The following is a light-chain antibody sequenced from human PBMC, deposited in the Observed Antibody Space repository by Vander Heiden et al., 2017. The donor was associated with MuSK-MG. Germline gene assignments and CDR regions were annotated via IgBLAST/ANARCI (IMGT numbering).Light chain of an antibody. CDR3: SSDTSSSTVV. CDR2: DVS. V-gene: IGLV2-14*01. Sequence: QSALPQPASVSGSPGQSITISCTGTSSDVGGYNYVSWHQQHPGKAPKLMIYDVSKRPSGFSNRFSGSKSGNTASLTISGLQAEDEADYYCSSDTSSSTVVFGGGTKLTVL. CDR1: SSDVGGYNY. J-gene: IGLJ2*01.